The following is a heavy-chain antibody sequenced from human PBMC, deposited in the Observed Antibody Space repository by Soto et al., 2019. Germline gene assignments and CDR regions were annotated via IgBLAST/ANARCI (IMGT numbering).Heavy chain of an antibody. D-gene: IGHD3-16*01. Sequence: QVQLVQSGAEVKKPGASVKVSCKAAGYTFSNDAITWVRQAPGQGLEWMGWVSAYNGNTNYAQKFKGRVTMTTDTSTSTAYMEIRGLRDDDTAGYFCSRASRDYGNYMMYWGQGTLGTVSS. CDR3: SRASRDYGNYMMY. J-gene: IGHJ4*02. CDR1: GYTFSNDA. V-gene: IGHV1-18*01. CDR2: VSAYNGNT.